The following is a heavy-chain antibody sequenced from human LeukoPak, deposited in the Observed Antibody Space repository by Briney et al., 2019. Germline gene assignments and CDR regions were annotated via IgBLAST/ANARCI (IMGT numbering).Heavy chain of an antibody. Sequence: ASVKVSCKASGYTFTGYYMHWVRQAPGQGLEWMGWINPNSGGTNYAQKFQGWVTMTRDASISTAYMELSRLRSDDTAVYYCARGEGYGGIYGMDVWGQGTTVTVSS. CDR2: INPNSGGT. CDR1: GYTFTGYY. J-gene: IGHJ6*02. CDR3: ARGEGYGGIYGMDV. D-gene: IGHD4-23*01. V-gene: IGHV1-2*04.